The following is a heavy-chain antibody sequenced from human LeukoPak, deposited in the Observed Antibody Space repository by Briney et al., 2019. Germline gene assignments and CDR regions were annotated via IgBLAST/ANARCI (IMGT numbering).Heavy chain of an antibody. Sequence: GGSLRLSCAASGFTVSSNYMSWVRQAPGKGLEWVSVIYSGGSTYYADSVKGRFTISRDNSKNTLYLQMNSLRAEDTAVYYCARDYSYLTGGFDLWGRGTLVTVSS. D-gene: IGHD2-8*02. CDR3: ARDYSYLTGGFDL. V-gene: IGHV3-53*01. J-gene: IGHJ2*01. CDR1: GFTVSSNY. CDR2: IYSGGST.